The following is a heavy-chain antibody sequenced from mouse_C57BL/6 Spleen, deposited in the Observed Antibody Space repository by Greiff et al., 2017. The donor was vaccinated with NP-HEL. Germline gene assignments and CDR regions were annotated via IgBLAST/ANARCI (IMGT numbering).Heavy chain of an antibody. J-gene: IGHJ2*01. V-gene: IGHV1-15*01. CDR3: TREGHYFDY. CDR1: GYTFTDYE. CDR2: IDPETGGT. Sequence: QVQLKESGAELVRPGASVTLSCKASGYTFTDYEMHWVKQTPVHGLEWIGAIDPETGGTAYNQKFKGKAILTADKSSSTAYMELRSLTSEDSAVYYCTREGHYFDYWGQGTTLTVSS.